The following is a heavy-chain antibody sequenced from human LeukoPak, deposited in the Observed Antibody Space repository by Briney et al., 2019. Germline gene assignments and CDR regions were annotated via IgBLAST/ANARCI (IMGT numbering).Heavy chain of an antibody. D-gene: IGHD5-12*01. V-gene: IGHV4-34*01. J-gene: IGHJ3*02. CDR1: GGSFSGYY. Sequence: TSETLSLTCTVYGGSFSGYYWTWIRQPPGKGLEWIGEINHSGSTNYNPSLKSRVTISVDTSKNQFSLKLSSVTAADTAVYYCARHDYYEAFDIWGQGTMVTVSS. CDR3: ARHDYYEAFDI. CDR2: INHSGST.